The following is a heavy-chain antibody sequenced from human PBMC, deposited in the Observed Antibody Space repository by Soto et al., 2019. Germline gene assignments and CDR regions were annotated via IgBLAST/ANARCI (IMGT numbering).Heavy chain of an antibody. CDR2: TYYRSKWYN. Sequence: PSQTLSLTCAISGDSVSSNSAAWNWLRQSPSRGLEWLGRTYYRSKWYNDYAVSVKSRITINPDTSKNQFSLQLNSVTPEDTAVYYCARDWVEHRQRHHHYGKHVWGQGTTVAVSS. V-gene: IGHV6-1*01. J-gene: IGHJ6*02. D-gene: IGHD1-26*01. CDR1: GDSVSSNSAA. CDR3: ARDWVEHRQRHHHYGKHV.